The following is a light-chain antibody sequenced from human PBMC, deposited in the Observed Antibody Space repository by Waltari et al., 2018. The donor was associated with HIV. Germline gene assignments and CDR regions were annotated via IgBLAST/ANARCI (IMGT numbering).Light chain of an antibody. CDR3: ATWDDSLNGPL. CDR1: SSNIGNNI. V-gene: IGLV1-44*01. Sequence: QSVLTQPPSVSATPGQRVTISCSGSSSNIGNNIVTWYQQLPGTAPKLIIYGNDQRPSGVPDRFSGSKSGTSASLAISGLRSEDEADYYCATWDDSLNGPLFGGGTKLTVL. J-gene: IGLJ2*01. CDR2: GND.